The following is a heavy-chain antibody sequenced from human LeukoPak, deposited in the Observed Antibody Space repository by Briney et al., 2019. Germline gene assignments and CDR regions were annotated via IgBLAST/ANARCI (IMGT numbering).Heavy chain of an antibody. CDR3: AVGANPGAFDF. Sequence: GGSLRLSCAASGFTFSSYWMHWVRQAPGKGLVWVSRINSDGSSTSYADSVKGRFTISRDNAKNSLYLQVNSLRAEDTAVYYCAVGANPGAFDFWGQGTMVTVS. CDR1: GFTFSSYW. CDR2: INSDGSST. V-gene: IGHV3-74*01. D-gene: IGHD1-26*01. J-gene: IGHJ3*01.